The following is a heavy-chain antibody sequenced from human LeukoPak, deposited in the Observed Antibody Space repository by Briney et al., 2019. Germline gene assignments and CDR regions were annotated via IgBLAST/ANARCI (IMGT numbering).Heavy chain of an antibody. J-gene: IGHJ4*02. D-gene: IGHD3-22*01. CDR1: GGSISSYY. Sequence: SETLSLTCTVSGGSISSYYWSWIRQPPGKGLEWIGHIYYSGSTYYNPSLKSRVTISVDTSKNQFSLKLSSVTAADTAVYYCAREIRYYYDSSGFEWGQGTLVTVSS. V-gene: IGHV4-59*12. CDR2: IYYSGST. CDR3: AREIRYYYDSSGFE.